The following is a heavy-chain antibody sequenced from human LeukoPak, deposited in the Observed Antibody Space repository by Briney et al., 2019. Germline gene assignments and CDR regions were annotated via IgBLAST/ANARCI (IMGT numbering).Heavy chain of an antibody. D-gene: IGHD3-3*01. CDR1: GGSFSGYY. CDR3: ATAQESYDFWSGYYRAFDY. V-gene: IGHV4-34*01. CDR2: INHSGST. Sequence: SETLSLTCAVYGGSFSGYYWSWIRQPPGKGLEWIGEINHSGSTNYNPSLKSRVTISVDTSKNQFSLKLSSVTAADTAVYYCATAQESYDFWSGYYRAFDYWGQGTLVTVSS. J-gene: IGHJ4*02.